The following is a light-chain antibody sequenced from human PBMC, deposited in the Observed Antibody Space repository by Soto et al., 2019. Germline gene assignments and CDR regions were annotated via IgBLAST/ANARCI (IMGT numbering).Light chain of an antibody. J-gene: IGKJ4*01. CDR2: WAS. CDR3: QQYYSTPLT. Sequence: DIVMTQSPDSLAVSLGERATINCKSSQSVLYSSKNKNYLAWYQQKPGQPPKLLIYWASTREPGVPDRFSGSGSGTDFTLTISSLQAEDVAVYYCQQYYSTPLTFDGGTKVEIK. CDR1: QSVLYSSKNKNY. V-gene: IGKV4-1*01.